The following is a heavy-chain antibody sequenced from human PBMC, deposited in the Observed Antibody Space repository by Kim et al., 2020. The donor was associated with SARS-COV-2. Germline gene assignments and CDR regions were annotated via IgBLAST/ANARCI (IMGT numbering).Heavy chain of an antibody. Sequence: SETLSLTCTVSGVSLSSSTYYWGWIRQPPGKGLEWIGSIYESGATSYSSSLKSRVSISVDTSKNQISLKLTSVTAAYTAAYFCARGWFGELTYFYYGMDV. V-gene: IGHV4-39*07. J-gene: IGHJ6*01. CDR3: ARGWFGELTYFYYGMDV. D-gene: IGHD3-10*01. CDR2: IYESGAT. CDR1: GVSLSSSTYY.